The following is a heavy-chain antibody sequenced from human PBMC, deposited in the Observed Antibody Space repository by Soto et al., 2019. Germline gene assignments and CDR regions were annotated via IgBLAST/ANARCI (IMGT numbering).Heavy chain of an antibody. V-gene: IGHV1-69*13. J-gene: IGHJ4*02. D-gene: IGHD4-17*01. CDR3: ARWDYYGDYDGY. CDR1: GGTFSSYA. CDR2: IIHIFGTE. Sequence: SVKVSCKASGGTFSSYAISWVRQAPGQGLEWMGGIIHIFGTENYAQKFQGRVTITADESTSTAYMELSSLRSEDTAVYYCARWDYYGDYDGYWGQGTMVTVSS.